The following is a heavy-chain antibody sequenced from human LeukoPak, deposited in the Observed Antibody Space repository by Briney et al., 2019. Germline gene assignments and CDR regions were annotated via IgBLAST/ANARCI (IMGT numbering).Heavy chain of an antibody. CDR2: INHSGST. CDR1: GGSFSGYY. CDR3: ARGYSSSWYGY. Sequence: SETLTLTCAVYGGSFSGYYWSWIRQPPGKGLEWIGEINHSGSTNYNPSLKSRVTISVDTSKNQFSLKLSSVTAADTAVYSCARGYSSSWYGYWGQGTLVTVSS. V-gene: IGHV4-34*01. D-gene: IGHD6-13*01. J-gene: IGHJ4*02.